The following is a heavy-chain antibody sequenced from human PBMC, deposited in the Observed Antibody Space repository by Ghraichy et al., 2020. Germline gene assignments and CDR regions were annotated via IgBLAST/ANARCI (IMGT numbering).Heavy chain of an antibody. CDR1: GFTFSGSA. CDR2: IRSKANSYAT. J-gene: IGHJ4*02. V-gene: IGHV3-73*01. D-gene: IGHD6-6*01. CDR3: TRLEHSSSSPADY. Sequence: GGSLRLSCAASGFTFSGSAMHWVRQASGKGLEWVGRIRSKANSYATAYAASVKGRFTISRDDSKNTAYLQMNSLKTEDTAVYCCTRLEHSSSSPADYWGQGTLVTVSS.